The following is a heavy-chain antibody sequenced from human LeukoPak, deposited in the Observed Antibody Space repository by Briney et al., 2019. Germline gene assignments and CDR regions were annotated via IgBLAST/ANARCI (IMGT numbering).Heavy chain of an antibody. CDR3: AKARWDIIIVPSSYYFDY. CDR1: GFTFSSYG. J-gene: IGHJ4*02. V-gene: IGHV3-33*06. D-gene: IGHD2-2*01. CDR2: IWYDGSNK. Sequence: GRSLRLSCAASGFTFSSYGMHWVRQAPGKGLEWVAVIWYDGSNKYYADSVKGRFTISRDNSKNTLYLQMNSLRAEDTAVYYCAKARWDIIIVPSSYYFDYWGQGTLVTVSS.